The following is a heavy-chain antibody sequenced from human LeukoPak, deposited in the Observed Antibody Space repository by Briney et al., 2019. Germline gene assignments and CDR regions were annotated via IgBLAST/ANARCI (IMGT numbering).Heavy chain of an antibody. D-gene: IGHD6-6*01. CDR3: AKQSTARSLGE. CDR2: ISGSGGDT. Sequence: PGGSLRLSCAASGFPFTFAMSWVPQAPGKGLEWVSSISGSGGDTYYADSVKGRFTISRDNSKNTLYLQMNSLRAEDTAIYYCAKQSTARSLGEGGRGTLVTVSS. J-gene: IGHJ4*02. CDR1: GFPFTFA. V-gene: IGHV3-23*01.